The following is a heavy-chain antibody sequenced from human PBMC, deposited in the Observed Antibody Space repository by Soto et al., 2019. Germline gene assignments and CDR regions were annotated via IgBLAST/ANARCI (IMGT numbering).Heavy chain of an antibody. V-gene: IGHV4-59*01. D-gene: IGHD1-26*01. J-gene: IGHJ6*02. Sequence: SETLSLTCTVSGGSISSYYWSWIRQPPGKGLEWIGYIYYSGSTNYNPSLKSQVTISVDTSKNQFSLKLSSVTAADTAVYYCARDLGGNYCYGMDVWGQGTTVTVSS. CDR3: ARDLGGNYCYGMDV. CDR2: IYYSGST. CDR1: GGSISSYY.